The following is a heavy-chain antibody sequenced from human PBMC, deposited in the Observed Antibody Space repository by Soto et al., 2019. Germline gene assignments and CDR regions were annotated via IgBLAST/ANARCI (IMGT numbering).Heavy chain of an antibody. CDR1: GFTFSCCA. D-gene: IGHD1-26*01. Sequence: PGGSLRLSCAASGFTFSCCAMHWVRQAPGKGLEWVAIISYDGSLKYYADSVKGRFTISRDNSKNTLDLQMNSLRFEDTAVYFCAKDEGVGATLGLPSGIDYWGQGTLVTV. V-gene: IGHV3-30*18. CDR2: ISYDGSLK. CDR3: AKDEGVGATLGLPSGIDY. J-gene: IGHJ4*02.